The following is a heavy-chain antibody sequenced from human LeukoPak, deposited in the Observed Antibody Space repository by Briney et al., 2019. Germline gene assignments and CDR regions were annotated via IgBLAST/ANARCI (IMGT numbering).Heavy chain of an antibody. Sequence: AGGSLRLSCSASGFTFNRYPVHWVRQAPGKGLEYVSGISRNGGSTYYADSVKGRFTISRDNSKNTLYLQMSSLRAEDTAVYYCVKESGFMVAPNSAFDIWGKGTMVTVSS. CDR1: GFTFNRYP. CDR2: ISRNGGST. V-gene: IGHV3-64D*06. J-gene: IGHJ3*02. CDR3: VKESGFMVAPNSAFDI. D-gene: IGHD4/OR15-4a*01.